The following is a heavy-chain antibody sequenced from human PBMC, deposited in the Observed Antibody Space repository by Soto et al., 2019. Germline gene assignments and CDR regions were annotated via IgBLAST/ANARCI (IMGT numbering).Heavy chain of an antibody. Sequence: PGGSLRLSCAASGFTFSRYAISWVRQAPGQGLEWMGGIIPIFGTANYAQKFQGRVTITADESTSTAYMELSSLRSEDTAVYYCARPHSNYYYYYGMDVWGQGTTVTVSS. CDR1: GFTFSRYA. CDR3: ARPHSNYYYYYGMDV. V-gene: IGHV1-69*01. J-gene: IGHJ6*02. CDR2: IIPIFGTA.